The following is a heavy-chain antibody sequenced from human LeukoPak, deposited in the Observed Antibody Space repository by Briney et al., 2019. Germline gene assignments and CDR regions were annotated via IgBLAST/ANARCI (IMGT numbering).Heavy chain of an antibody. CDR2: ISYDGSNK. D-gene: IGHD3-10*01. V-gene: IGHV3-30*01. CDR3: ARDMREYYFDY. J-gene: IGHJ4*02. Sequence: GGSLRLSCAASGFTFSSYAMHWVRQAPGKGLEWVAVISYDGSNKYYADSVKGRFTISRDDSKNTLYLQMNSLRAEDTAVYYCARDMREYYFDYWGQGTLVTVSS. CDR1: GFTFSSYA.